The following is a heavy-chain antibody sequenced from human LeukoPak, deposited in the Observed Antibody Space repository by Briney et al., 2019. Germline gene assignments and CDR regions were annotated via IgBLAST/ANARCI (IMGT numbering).Heavy chain of an antibody. CDR3: ATRGSYSFRPYRPFDP. J-gene: IGHJ5*02. CDR1: GYTLTELS. CDR2: FDPEDGET. V-gene: IGHV1-24*01. D-gene: IGHD1-26*01. Sequence: ASVKVSCEVSGYTLTELSMHWVRQAPGKGLEWMGGFDPEDGETIYAQKFQGRATMTEGTSTDTAYMELSSLRSEDTAVYYCATRGSYSFRPYRPFDPWGQGTLVTVSS.